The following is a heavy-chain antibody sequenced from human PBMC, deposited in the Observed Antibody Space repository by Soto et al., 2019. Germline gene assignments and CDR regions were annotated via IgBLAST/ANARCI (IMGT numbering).Heavy chain of an antibody. Sequence: GGSLRLSCAASGFTFDDYGMSWVRQAPGKGLEWVSGINWNGGSTGYADSVKGRFTISRDNAKNSLYLQMNSLRAEDTALYHCARGVLRFLEWPPHPYYYYYMDVWGKGTTVTVSS. CDR3: ARGVLRFLEWPPHPYYYYYMDV. CDR2: INWNGGST. D-gene: IGHD3-3*01. J-gene: IGHJ6*03. V-gene: IGHV3-20*01. CDR1: GFTFDDYG.